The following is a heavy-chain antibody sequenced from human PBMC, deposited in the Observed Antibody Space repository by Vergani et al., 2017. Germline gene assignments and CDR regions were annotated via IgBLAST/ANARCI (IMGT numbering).Heavy chain of an antibody. D-gene: IGHD4-11*01. Sequence: QVQLQQWGGGLLKPSETLSLTCVVNGGSFTSYHWTWIRQSPGEGLEWVGDIDHTGRPDYNPSLKSRLTMSVEKSRNQFSLTLNSVTATDTAIYFCARVNTETNGHLYYYSYMDVWGQGTAVTVS. CDR3: ARVNTETNGHLYYYSYMDV. CDR2: IDHTGRP. V-gene: IGHV4-34*01. CDR1: GGSFTSYH. J-gene: IGHJ6*03.